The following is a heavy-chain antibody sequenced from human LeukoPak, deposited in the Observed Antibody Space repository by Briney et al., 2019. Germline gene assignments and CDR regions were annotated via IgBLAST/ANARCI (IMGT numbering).Heavy chain of an antibody. D-gene: IGHD6-13*01. CDR3: ATSQQLVREGAFDI. CDR2: IYYSGST. CDR1: GGSISSYY. Sequence: PETLSLTCTVSGGSISSYYWSWIRQPPGKGLEWIGYIYYSGSTNYNPSLKSRVTISVDTSKNQFSLKLSSVTAADTAVYYCATSQQLVREGAFDIWGQGTMVTVSS. J-gene: IGHJ3*02. V-gene: IGHV4-59*08.